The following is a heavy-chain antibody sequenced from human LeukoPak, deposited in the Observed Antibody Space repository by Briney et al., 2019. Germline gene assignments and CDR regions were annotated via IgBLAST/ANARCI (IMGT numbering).Heavy chain of an antibody. CDR3: ARGHIGRPYDY. V-gene: IGHV4-38-2*01. CDR1: GYSISSGYY. J-gene: IGHJ4*02. Sequence: SETLSLTCAVSGYSISSGYYWGWIRQPPGKGLEWIGSIYHSGSTYYNPSLKSRVTISVDTSKNQFSLKLSSVTAADTAVYYCARGHIGRPYDYWGQGTLVTVSS. CDR2: IYHSGST. D-gene: IGHD2-21*01.